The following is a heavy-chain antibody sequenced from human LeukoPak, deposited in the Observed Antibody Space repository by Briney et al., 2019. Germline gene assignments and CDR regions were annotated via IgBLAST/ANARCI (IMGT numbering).Heavy chain of an antibody. J-gene: IGHJ1*01. V-gene: IGHV4-34*01. D-gene: IGHD6-13*01. CDR3: ARQITAAAGSYQH. CDR2: INHSGST. CDR1: GGSFSGYY. Sequence: SETLSLTCAVYGGSFSGYYWSWIRQPPGKGLEWIGEINHSGSTNYNPSLKSRVTISVDTSKNQFSLKLSSVTAADTAVYYCARQITAAAGSYQHWGQGTLVTVSS.